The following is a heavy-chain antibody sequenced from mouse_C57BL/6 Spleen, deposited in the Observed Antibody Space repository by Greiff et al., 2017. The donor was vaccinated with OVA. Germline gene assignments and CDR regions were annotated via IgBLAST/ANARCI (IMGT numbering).Heavy chain of an antibody. J-gene: IGHJ3*01. CDR1: GYTFTDYE. D-gene: IGHD1-1*01. CDR2: IDPETGGT. Sequence: QVQLQQSGAELVRPGASVTLSCKASGYTFTDYEMPWVKQTPVHGLEWIGAIDPETGGTAYNQKFKGKAILTADKSSSTAYMELRSLTSEDSAVYYCTRWYYGSSTWFAYWGQGTLVTVSA. V-gene: IGHV1-15*01. CDR3: TRWYYGSSTWFAY.